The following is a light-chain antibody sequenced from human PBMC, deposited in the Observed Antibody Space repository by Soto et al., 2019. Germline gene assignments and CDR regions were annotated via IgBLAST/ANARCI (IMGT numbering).Light chain of an antibody. CDR1: QSVSSSY. CDR2: AAS. Sequence: ETVLTQSPGTLSLSPGERATLSCRASQSVSSSYLAWYQQKPGQAPRLLLYAASTRASDTPDRFSGSGSETDVTLTISRLEPEDFAVYYCQQDGSSPPLSFGGGTKVEIK. CDR3: QQDGSSPPLS. J-gene: IGKJ4*01. V-gene: IGKV3-20*01.